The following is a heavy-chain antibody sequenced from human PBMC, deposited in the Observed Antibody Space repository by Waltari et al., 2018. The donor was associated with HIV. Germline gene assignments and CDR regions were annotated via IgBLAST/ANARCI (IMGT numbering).Heavy chain of an antibody. D-gene: IGHD2-21*02. V-gene: IGHV3-33*01. CDR1: GFTFSSYG. CDR2: IWYDGSNK. Sequence: QVQLVESGGGVVQPGRSLRPPGAASGFTFSSYGMPWARQAPGKGLEWVAVIWYDGSNKYYADSVKGRFTISRDNSKHTLYLQMTSLRAEDTAVYYCAREDLLYCGGDCYPGDYWGQGTLVTVSS. CDR3: AREDLLYCGGDCYPGDY. J-gene: IGHJ4*02.